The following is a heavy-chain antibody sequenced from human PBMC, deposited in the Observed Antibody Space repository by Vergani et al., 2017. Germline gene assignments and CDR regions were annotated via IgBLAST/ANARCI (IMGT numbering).Heavy chain of an antibody. D-gene: IGHD3-3*01. CDR1: GGSFSGYY. CDR3: ARDRFPLDFWSGYDAFDI. CDR2: INHSGST. V-gene: IGHV4-34*10. Sequence: QVQLQESGPGLVKPSETLSLTCAVYGGSFSGYYWSWIRQPPGKGLEWIGEINHSGSTNYNPSLKSRVTISVDTSKNQFSLKLSSVTAADTAVYYCARDRFPLDFWSGYDAFDIWGQGTMVTVSS. J-gene: IGHJ3*02.